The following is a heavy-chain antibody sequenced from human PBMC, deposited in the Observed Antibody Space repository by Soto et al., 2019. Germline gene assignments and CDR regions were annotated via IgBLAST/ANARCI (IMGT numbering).Heavy chain of an antibody. CDR3: ARGSRQRYGSGNKNVGYYYYYYMDV. J-gene: IGHJ6*03. D-gene: IGHD3-10*01. V-gene: IGHV4-34*01. CDR2: INHSGST. Sequence: SETLSLTCAVYGGSFSGYYWSWIRQPPGKGLEWIGEINHSGSTNYNPSLKSRVTISVDTSKNQFSLKLSSVTAADTAVYYCARGSRQRYGSGNKNVGYYYYYYMDVRGKGTTVTVSS. CDR1: GGSFSGYY.